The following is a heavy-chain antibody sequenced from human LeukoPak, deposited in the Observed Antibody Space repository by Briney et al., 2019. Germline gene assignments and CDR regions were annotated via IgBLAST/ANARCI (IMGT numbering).Heavy chain of an antibody. Sequence: PSETLSLTCTVSGGSISSYYWSWIRQPAGKGLEWIGRIYTSGSTNYKPSLKSRVTMSVDTSKNQFSLKLSSVTAADTAVYYCAGYDSRASFDVWGKGTTVTISS. CDR3: AGYDSRASFDV. D-gene: IGHD3-22*01. CDR2: IYTSGST. V-gene: IGHV4-4*07. J-gene: IGHJ6*04. CDR1: GGSISSYY.